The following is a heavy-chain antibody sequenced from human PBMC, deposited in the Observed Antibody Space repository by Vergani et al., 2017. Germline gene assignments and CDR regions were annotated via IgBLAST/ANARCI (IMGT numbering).Heavy chain of an antibody. CDR2: IIPILGIA. D-gene: IGHD3-10*01. CDR3: ALWFGETYSGDELGYFAY. CDR1: GGTFSSYT. V-gene: IGHV1-69*02. J-gene: IGHJ4*02. Sequence: QVQLVQSGAEVKKPGSSVKVSCKASGGTFSSYTISWVRQAPGQGLEWMGRIIPILGIANYAQKFQGRVTITADKSTSTAYMELSSPRSEDTAVDFCALWFGETYSGDELGYFAYWGQGTLVTVSS.